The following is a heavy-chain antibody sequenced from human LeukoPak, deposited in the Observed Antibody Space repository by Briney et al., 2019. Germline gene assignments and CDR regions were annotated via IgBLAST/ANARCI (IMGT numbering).Heavy chain of an antibody. CDR2: IYSGGST. Sequence: GGSLRLSCAASGFTVSSNYMSWVRQAPGKGLEWVSVIYSGGSTYYADSVKGRFTISRDNSKNTLYLHMNSLRAEDTAVYYCAAAVINSSGYLDYWGQGTLVTVSS. D-gene: IGHD3-22*01. J-gene: IGHJ4*02. V-gene: IGHV3-66*01. CDR1: GFTVSSNY. CDR3: AAAVINSSGYLDY.